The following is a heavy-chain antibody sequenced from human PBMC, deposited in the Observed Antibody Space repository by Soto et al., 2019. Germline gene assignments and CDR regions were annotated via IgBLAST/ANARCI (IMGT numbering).Heavy chain of an antibody. V-gene: IGHV4-31*03. J-gene: IGHJ6*02. CDR2: IYYSGST. Sequence: TSETLSLTCTVSGGSISSGGYYWSWIRQHPGKGLEWIGYIYYSGSTYYNPSLKSRVTISVDTSKNQFSLKLSSVTAADTAVYYCARGAGGQFPYYYYGMDVWGQGTTVTVSS. D-gene: IGHD3-16*01. CDR3: ARGAGGQFPYYYYGMDV. CDR1: GGSISSGGYY.